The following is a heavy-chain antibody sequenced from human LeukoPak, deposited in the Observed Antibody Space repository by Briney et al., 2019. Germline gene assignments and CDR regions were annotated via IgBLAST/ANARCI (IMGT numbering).Heavy chain of an antibody. Sequence: PGGSLRLSCAASESTFSSYSMNWVRQAPGKGLEWVSYISSSSSTIYYADSVKGRFTISRDNAKNSLYLQMNSLRDEDTAVYYCARDQTPHYYDSSGYYRNDAFDIWGQGTMVTVSS. CDR3: ARDQTPHYYDSSGYYRNDAFDI. J-gene: IGHJ3*02. V-gene: IGHV3-48*02. D-gene: IGHD3-22*01. CDR2: ISSSSSTI. CDR1: ESTFSSYS.